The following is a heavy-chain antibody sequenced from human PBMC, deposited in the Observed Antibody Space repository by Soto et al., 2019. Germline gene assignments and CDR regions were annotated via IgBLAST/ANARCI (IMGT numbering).Heavy chain of an antibody. CDR2: IDAGNGNT. CDR1: GYTFTKYV. Sequence: QVQLVQSGAEVKKSGASVKVSCKASGYTFTKYVMHWVRQAPGQRLEWMGWIDAGNGNTVYLQKFQGRVTITRDTSASTAYMELSSLRSEDTAVYDCARDNSGWSDYWGQGTLVTVSS. D-gene: IGHD6-19*01. J-gene: IGHJ4*02. V-gene: IGHV1-3*01. CDR3: ARDNSGWSDY.